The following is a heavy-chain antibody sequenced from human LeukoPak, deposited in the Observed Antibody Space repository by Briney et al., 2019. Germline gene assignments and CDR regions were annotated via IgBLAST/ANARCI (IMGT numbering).Heavy chain of an antibody. D-gene: IGHD3-22*01. Sequence: GGSLRLSCAASGFTFSSYGMHWVRQAPGKGLEWVAFIRYDGSNKYYADSVKGRFTISRDNSKNTLYLQMNSLRAEDTAVYYCARETSLYDSSGYYYGGLAYYFDYWGQGTLVTVSS. CDR3: ARETSLYDSSGYYYGGLAYYFDY. CDR1: GFTFSSYG. V-gene: IGHV3-30*02. J-gene: IGHJ4*02. CDR2: IRYDGSNK.